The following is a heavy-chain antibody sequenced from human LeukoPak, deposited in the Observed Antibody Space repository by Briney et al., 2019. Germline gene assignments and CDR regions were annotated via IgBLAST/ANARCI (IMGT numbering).Heavy chain of an antibody. J-gene: IGHJ4*02. CDR3: ARDGGGRDYFDY. Sequence: GGSLRLSCAASGFTFSSYAMSWVRQAPGKGLEWVSAISGSGGSTYYADSVKGRFTISRDNSKNTLYLQMNSLRAEDTAVYYCARDGGGRDYFDYWGQGTLVTVSS. D-gene: IGHD2-15*01. CDR2: ISGSGGST. V-gene: IGHV3-23*01. CDR1: GFTFSSYA.